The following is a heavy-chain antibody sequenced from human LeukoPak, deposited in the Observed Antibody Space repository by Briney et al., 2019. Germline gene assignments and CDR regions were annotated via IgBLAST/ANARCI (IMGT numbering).Heavy chain of an antibody. V-gene: IGHV4-39*07. J-gene: IGHJ4*02. CDR2: INHRGST. CDR3: ARGAPYNSGWYAY. CDR1: GDSISSRSYY. Sequence: SETLSLTCTVSGDSISSRSYYWGWIRQPPGKGLEWIGDINHRGSTNYNPSLKSRVTISVDTSQNQFSLKLSSVTAADTAVYYCARGAPYNSGWYAYWGQGTLVTVSS. D-gene: IGHD6-19*01.